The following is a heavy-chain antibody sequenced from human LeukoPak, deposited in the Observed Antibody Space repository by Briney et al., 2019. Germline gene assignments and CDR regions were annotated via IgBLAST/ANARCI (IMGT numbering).Heavy chain of an antibody. J-gene: IGHJ4*02. V-gene: IGHV3-48*02. CDR2: ISSSSSTI. CDR1: GFTFSSHN. Sequence: GGSLRLSWAASGFTFSSHNMNWVRQAPGKGLEWVSYISSSSSTIYYADSVKGRFTISRDNAKNSLYLQMNSLRDEDTAVYYCAREYSSSSGSVSDYWGQGTLVTVSS. D-gene: IGHD6-6*01. CDR3: AREYSSSSGSVSDY.